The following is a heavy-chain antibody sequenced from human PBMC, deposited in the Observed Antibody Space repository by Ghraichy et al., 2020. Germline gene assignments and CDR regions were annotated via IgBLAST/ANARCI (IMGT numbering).Heavy chain of an antibody. CDR1: GFTFSSYA. V-gene: IGHV3-23*01. J-gene: IGHJ3*02. D-gene: IGHD6-19*01. CDR2: ISGSGSST. CDR3: AKGLSGWYEWALDI. Sequence: GESLNISCAASGFTFSSYAMTWVRQAPGKGLEWVSAISGSGSSTYYADSVRGRFAISRDNSKNTLYLQMNSPRAEDTAIYYCAKGLSGWYEWALDIWGQGTMVTVSS.